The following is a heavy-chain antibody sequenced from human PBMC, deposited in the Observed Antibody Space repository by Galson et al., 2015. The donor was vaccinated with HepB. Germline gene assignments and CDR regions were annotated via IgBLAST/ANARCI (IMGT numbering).Heavy chain of an antibody. CDR1: GITFSSYS. J-gene: IGHJ4*02. CDR2: ISSTTSHI. V-gene: IGHV3-21*01. Sequence: SLRLSCAASGITFSSYSMNWVRQAPGKGLEWVSSISSTTSHIYYADSVKGRFTISRDNAKNSLYLQMNSLTAEDTAVYYCAGAVDSGDYVPLIDYWGQGTLVTVSS. D-gene: IGHD4-17*01. CDR3: AGAVDSGDYVPLIDY.